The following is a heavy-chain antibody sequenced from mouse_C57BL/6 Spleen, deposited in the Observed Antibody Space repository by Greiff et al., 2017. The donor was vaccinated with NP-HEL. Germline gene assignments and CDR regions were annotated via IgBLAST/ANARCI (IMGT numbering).Heavy chain of an antibody. V-gene: IGHV14-2*01. CDR2: IDPEDGET. CDR3: ARRGTFYDGSPYYFDS. D-gene: IGHD2-3*01. Sequence: EVQRVESGAELVKPGASVKLSCTASGFNIKDYYMHWVKQRTEQGLEWIGRIDPEDGETKYAPKFQGKATITGDTSSNTAYLQLSSLTSEDTAVYYCARRGTFYDGSPYYFDSWGQGTTLTVSS. J-gene: IGHJ2*01. CDR1: GFNIKDYY.